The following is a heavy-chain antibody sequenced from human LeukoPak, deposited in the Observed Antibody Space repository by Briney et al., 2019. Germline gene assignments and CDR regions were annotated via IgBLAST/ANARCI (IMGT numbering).Heavy chain of an antibody. CDR3: ARDFVSRRNWNPDGWFDP. J-gene: IGHJ5*02. D-gene: IGHD1-1*01. V-gene: IGHV1-2*02. CDR2: INPNSGGT. Sequence: GASVKVSCKASGYTFTGYYMHWVRQAPGQGLEWMGWINPNSGGTNYAQKFQGRVTMTRDTSISTAYMELSRLRSDDTAVYYCARDFVSRRNWNPDGWFDPWGQGTLVTVSS. CDR1: GYTFTGYY.